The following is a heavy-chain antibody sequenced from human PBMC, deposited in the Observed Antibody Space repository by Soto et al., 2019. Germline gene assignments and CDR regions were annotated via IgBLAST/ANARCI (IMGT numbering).Heavy chain of an antibody. J-gene: IGHJ3*02. CDR3: AKDPPYGSGSYYTHDAFDI. D-gene: IGHD3-10*01. V-gene: IGHV3-23*01. Sequence: GGSLRLSCAASGFTFSSYAMSWVRQAPGKGLEWVSAISGSGGSTYYADSLKGRFTISRDNSKNTLYLQMNSLRAEDTAVYYCAKDPPYGSGSYYTHDAFDIWGQGTMVTVSS. CDR2: ISGSGGST. CDR1: GFTFSSYA.